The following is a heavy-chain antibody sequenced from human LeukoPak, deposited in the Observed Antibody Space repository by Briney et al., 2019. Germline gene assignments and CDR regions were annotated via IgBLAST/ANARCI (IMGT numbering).Heavy chain of an antibody. V-gene: IGHV1-69*05. CDR1: GGTFSSYA. J-gene: IGHJ6*03. Sequence: ASVKVSCKASGGTFSSYAISWVRQAPGQGLEWMGGIIPIFSTANYAQKFQGRVTITTAETTSTAYMELSSLRSEDTAVYHCASRGGGDYYYYMDVWGKGTTVTVSS. D-gene: IGHD2-21*01. CDR2: IIPIFSTA. CDR3: ASRGGGDYYYYMDV.